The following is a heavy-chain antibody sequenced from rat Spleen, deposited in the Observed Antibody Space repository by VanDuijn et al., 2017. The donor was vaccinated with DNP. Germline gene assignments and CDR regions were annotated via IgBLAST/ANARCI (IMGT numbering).Heavy chain of an antibody. Sequence: EVQLVESDGGLVQPGRSLELSCAASGFTFSDYYMAWVRQAPTKGLEWVATISYDGRNTYYRDSVTGRFTISRDNAKNTLHLQMDGLRSEDTAIYYCARVWEPWGQGVMVTVSS. CDR1: GFTFSDYY. CDR3: ARVWEP. CDR2: ISYDGRNT. J-gene: IGHJ2*01. D-gene: IGHD4-6*01. V-gene: IGHV5-29*01.